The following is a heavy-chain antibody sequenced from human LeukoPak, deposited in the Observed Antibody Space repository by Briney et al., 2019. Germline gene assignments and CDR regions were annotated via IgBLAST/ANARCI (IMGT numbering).Heavy chain of an antibody. J-gene: IGHJ6*02. CDR1: GFTFSTYS. V-gene: IGHV3-48*04. CDR2: ISTSGSTI. D-gene: IGHD3-10*01. Sequence: GGSLRLSCAASGFTFSTYSMNWVRQAPGKGLDWVSYISTSGSTIYYADSVKGRFTISRDNAKNSLSLEMNSLRAEDTAVYYCVRGFHYGLDVWGQRTTVTVSS. CDR3: VRGFHYGLDV.